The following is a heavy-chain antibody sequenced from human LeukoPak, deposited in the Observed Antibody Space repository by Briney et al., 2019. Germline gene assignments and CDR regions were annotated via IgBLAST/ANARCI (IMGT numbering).Heavy chain of an antibody. J-gene: IGHJ4*02. V-gene: IGHV3-7*01. CDR1: GFTFSSYW. Sequence: PGGSLRLSCAASGFTFSSYWMSWVHQAPGKGLEWVANIKQDGSEKYYVDSVKGRFTISRDNAKNSLYLQMNSLRAEDTAVYYCARTNIVGATIYFDYWGQGTLVTVSS. CDR2: IKQDGSEK. CDR3: ARTNIVGATIYFDY. D-gene: IGHD1-26*01.